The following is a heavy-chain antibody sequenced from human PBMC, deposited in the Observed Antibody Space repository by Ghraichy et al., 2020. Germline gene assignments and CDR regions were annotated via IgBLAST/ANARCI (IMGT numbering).Heavy chain of an antibody. CDR1: GFTFSSYA. D-gene: IGHD2-2*01. Sequence: GGSLRLSCAASGFTFSSYAMSWVRQAPGKGLEWVSAISGSGGSTYYADSVKGRFTISRDNSKNTLYLQMNSLRAEDTAVYYCALPPAAMYYFDYWGQGTLVTVSS. V-gene: IGHV3-23*01. CDR3: ALPPAAMYYFDY. CDR2: ISGSGGST. J-gene: IGHJ4*02.